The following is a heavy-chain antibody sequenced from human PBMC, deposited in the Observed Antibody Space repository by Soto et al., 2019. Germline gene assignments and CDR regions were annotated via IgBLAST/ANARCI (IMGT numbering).Heavy chain of an antibody. J-gene: IGHJ4*02. D-gene: IGHD3-22*01. V-gene: IGHV3-30*18. CDR1: GFTFSSYG. CDR2: ISYDGSNE. Sequence: PGGSLRLSCAVSGFTFSSYGMHWVRQAPGKGLEWVAHISYDGSNEHYVDSVKGRFTISRDNSEDTLYLQMNSLRVEDTAVYYCAKDTYYHDSSGYYIFDYWGQGTLVTGSS. CDR3: AKDTYYHDSSGYYIFDY.